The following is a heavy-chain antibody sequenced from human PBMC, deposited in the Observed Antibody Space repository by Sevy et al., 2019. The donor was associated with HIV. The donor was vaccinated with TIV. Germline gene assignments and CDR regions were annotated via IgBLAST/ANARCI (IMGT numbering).Heavy chain of an antibody. CDR1: GFNFNNYA. D-gene: IGHD3-3*01. CDR2: ISFSGSKT. Sequence: GGSLRLSCAAAGFNFNNYAMTWVRQAPGKGLEWVSGISFSGSKTYYAESVKGRFSISRDPSKNTLYLQMNNVRVDDTAVYFCAKTPFMDFWNDYYSFYFDFWGQGTLVTVSS. V-gene: IGHV3-23*01. J-gene: IGHJ4*02. CDR3: AKTPFMDFWNDYYSFYFDF.